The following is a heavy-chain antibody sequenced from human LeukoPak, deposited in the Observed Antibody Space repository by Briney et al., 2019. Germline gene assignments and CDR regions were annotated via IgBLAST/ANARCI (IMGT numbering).Heavy chain of an antibody. D-gene: IGHD2-2*01. V-gene: IGHV3-30-3*01. CDR3: ARVHGQQLLFAHDY. CDR2: ISYDGSNK. CDR1: GFTFSSYA. J-gene: IGHJ4*02. Sequence: GGSLRLSCAASGFTFSSYAMHWVRQAPGKGLEWVAVISYDGSNKYYADSVKGRFTISRDNSKNTLYLQMNSLRAEDTAVYHCARVHGQQLLFAHDYWGQGTLVIVSS.